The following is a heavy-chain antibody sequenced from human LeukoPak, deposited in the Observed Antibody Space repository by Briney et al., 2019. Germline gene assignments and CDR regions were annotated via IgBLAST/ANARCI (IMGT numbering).Heavy chain of an antibody. CDR1: GGSISSGGYS. CDR3: ARGPTKYYFDY. Sequence: SQTLSLTCAVSGGSISSGGYSWSWIRQPPGKPLEWIGYIFYSGSTNYNPSLKSRVNISVVTSKNQFSLQLSSVTAADTAVYYCARGPTKYYFDYWGQGTLVTVSS. J-gene: IGHJ4*02. V-gene: IGHV4-30-4*07. D-gene: IGHD2-8*01. CDR2: IFYSGST.